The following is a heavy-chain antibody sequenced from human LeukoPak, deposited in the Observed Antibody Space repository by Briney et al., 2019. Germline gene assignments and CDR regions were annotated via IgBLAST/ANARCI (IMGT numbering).Heavy chain of an antibody. D-gene: IGHD6-13*01. V-gene: IGHV4-59*11. CDR3: ARVGAAAGTSFDY. Sequence: SETLSLTCTVSGGSICSHYWSWIRQPPGKGLEWIGYIYYTGSTNYNPSLKSRVTISVDTSKNQFSLKLSSVTAADTAVYYCARVGAAAGTSFDYWGQGTLVTVSS. CDR1: GGSICSHY. CDR2: IYYTGST. J-gene: IGHJ4*02.